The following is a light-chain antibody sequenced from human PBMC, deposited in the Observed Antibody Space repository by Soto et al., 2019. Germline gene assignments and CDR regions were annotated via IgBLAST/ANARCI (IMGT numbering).Light chain of an antibody. CDR2: DGS. CDR3: QVWDNNGGHNYV. Sequence: SYALTQPPSVSVAPGQTARITCGGNNIGIYSVHWYQQRPGQAPVLVVYDGSDRPSGIPERFSGSNSGNTATLTIGRVEAADEADYYCQVWDNNGGHNYVFGTGTKV. V-gene: IGLV3-21*02. CDR1: NIGIYS. J-gene: IGLJ1*01.